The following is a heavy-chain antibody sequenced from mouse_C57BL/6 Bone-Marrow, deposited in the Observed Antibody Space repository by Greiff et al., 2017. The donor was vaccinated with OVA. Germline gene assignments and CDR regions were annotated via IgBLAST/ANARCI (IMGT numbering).Heavy chain of an antibody. V-gene: IGHV1-64*01. CDR1: GYTFTSYW. J-gene: IGHJ3*01. Sequence: QVQLQQPGAELVKPGASVKLSCKASGYTFTSYWMHWVKQRPGQGLEWIGMIHPNSGSTNYNEKFKSKATLTVDKSSSTAYRQLSILTSEDSAVYYCARDGQRVWFAYWGQGTLVTVSA. CDR3: ARDGQRVWFAY. D-gene: IGHD3-3*01. CDR2: IHPNSGST.